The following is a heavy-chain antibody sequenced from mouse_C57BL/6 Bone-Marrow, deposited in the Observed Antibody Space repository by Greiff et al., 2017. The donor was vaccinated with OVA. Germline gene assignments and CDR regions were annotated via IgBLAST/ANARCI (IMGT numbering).Heavy chain of an antibody. CDR3: ASATMITANYAMDY. V-gene: IGHV1-50*01. D-gene: IGHD2-4*01. CDR1: GYTFTSYW. Sequence: QVQLKQPGAELVKPGASVKLSCKASGYTFTSYWMQWVKQRPGQGLEWIGEIDPSDSYTNYNQKFKGKAPLTVDTSSSTAYIQLSSLTSKDSAVYYCASATMITANYAMDYWGQGTSVTVSS. CDR2: IDPSDSYT. J-gene: IGHJ4*01.